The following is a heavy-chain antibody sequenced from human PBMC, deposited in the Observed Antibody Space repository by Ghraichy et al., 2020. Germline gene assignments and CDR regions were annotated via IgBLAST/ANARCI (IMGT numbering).Heavy chain of an antibody. Sequence: SQTLSLTCTVSGYSISSGYYWGWIRQPPGKGLEWIGSIYHSGSTYYNPSLKSRVTISVDTSKNQFSLKLSSVTAADTAVYYCATTDSRDLFDYWGQGTLVTVSS. V-gene: IGHV4-38-2*02. CDR2: IYHSGST. D-gene: IGHD2-21*01. J-gene: IGHJ4*02. CDR1: GYSISSGYY. CDR3: ATTDSRDLFDY.